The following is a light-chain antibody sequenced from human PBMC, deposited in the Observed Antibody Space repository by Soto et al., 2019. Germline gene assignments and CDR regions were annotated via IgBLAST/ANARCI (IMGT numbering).Light chain of an antibody. Sequence: DIQMTQSPSSLSASVGDRVTITCRASQSIGTYLNWYLQKPGKAPQLLIHAASSLQTGVPSRFSGSGSGTEFTLTISSLQPEDFARFYCQQGFSTPPTFGQGTKLAIK. CDR2: AAS. CDR1: QSIGTY. J-gene: IGKJ2*01. CDR3: QQGFSTPPT. V-gene: IGKV1-39*01.